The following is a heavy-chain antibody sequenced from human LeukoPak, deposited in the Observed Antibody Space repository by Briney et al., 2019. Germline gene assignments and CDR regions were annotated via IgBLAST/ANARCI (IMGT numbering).Heavy chain of an antibody. Sequence: ASVKVSCKAPGYTFTTYYMHWVRQAPGQGLEWMGVINPSGGSTTYAQKFQGRVTMTRDTSTSTVYMELSSLRSEDTAVYYCATDGGYDPYYYYYMDVWGKGTTVTISS. D-gene: IGHD5-12*01. J-gene: IGHJ6*03. V-gene: IGHV1-46*01. CDR2: INPSGGST. CDR1: GYTFTTYY. CDR3: ATDGGYDPYYYYYMDV.